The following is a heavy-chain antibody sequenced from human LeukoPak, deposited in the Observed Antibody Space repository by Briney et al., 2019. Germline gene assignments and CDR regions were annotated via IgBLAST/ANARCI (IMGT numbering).Heavy chain of an antibody. J-gene: IGHJ4*02. D-gene: IGHD2-21*02. V-gene: IGHV4-59*01. CDR1: GDFISRYY. Sequence: SETLSLTCTVSGDFISRYYWSWIRQSPGKGLEWIGYVYDRGGTNYNPSLKSRAIISADTSKNQFSLKVTSVTAADTAVYYCARASDSGDWHLGYWGQGTLVTVSS. CDR2: VYDRGGT. CDR3: ARASDSGDWHLGY.